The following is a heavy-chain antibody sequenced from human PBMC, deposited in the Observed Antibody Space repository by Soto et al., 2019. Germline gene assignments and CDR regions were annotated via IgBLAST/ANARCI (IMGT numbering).Heavy chain of an antibody. CDR3: AKEARVPVAGTGYYYSYGRDG. D-gene: IGHD6-19*01. CDR1: SFTFSSYG. V-gene: IGHV3-30*18. Sequence: PGGSLRLSCAASSFTFSSYGMHWVRQAPGKGLEWVAIISNDESSKYYADSVKGRFTISRDNSKNTLFLQMNGLRAEDTAVYYCAKEARVPVAGTGYYYSYGRDGWGQGTKVTVSS. J-gene: IGHJ6*02. CDR2: ISNDESSK.